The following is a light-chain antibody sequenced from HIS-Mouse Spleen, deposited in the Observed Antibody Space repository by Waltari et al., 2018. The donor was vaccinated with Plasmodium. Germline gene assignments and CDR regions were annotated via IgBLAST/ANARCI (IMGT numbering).Light chain of an antibody. CDR3: QQSYSTWT. Sequence: DIQMTQSPSSLSASVGDSVTITCRASQSISNYLNWYQQKQGKAPKFLIYAASTLQSGVPSRFSGSGSGTDFTLTISSLQPEDFATYYCQQSYSTWTFGQGTKVEIK. J-gene: IGKJ1*01. CDR2: AAS. CDR1: QSISNY. V-gene: IGKV1-39*01.